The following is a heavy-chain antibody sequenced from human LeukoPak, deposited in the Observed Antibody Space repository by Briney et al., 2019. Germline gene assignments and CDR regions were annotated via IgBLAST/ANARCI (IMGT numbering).Heavy chain of an antibody. Sequence: SETLSLTCAVSGYSIRSGYYWGWIRQPPGKGLDGIGSIYHSGSTYYNPSLKSRVTISVDTSKNQFSLKLSSVTAADTAVYYCARHPGPFWRKWYFDYWGQGTLVTVSS. CDR1: GYSIRSGYY. V-gene: IGHV4-38-2*01. J-gene: IGHJ4*02. CDR3: ARHPGPFWRKWYFDY. D-gene: IGHD3-3*01. CDR2: IYHSGST.